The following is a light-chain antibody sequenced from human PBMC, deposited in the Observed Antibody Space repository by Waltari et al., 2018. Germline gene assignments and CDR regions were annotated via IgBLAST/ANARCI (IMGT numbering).Light chain of an antibody. Sequence: DIRLTQSPSTLSASVGDRVTITCRASQTIGVLMAWYQQKPGKAPNLLIYKASTLETEVPSRFSGSGSGTEFTLTISGLQPDDFATYYCQQYHDYSRTFGQGTKLEIK. CDR2: KAS. CDR3: QQYHDYSRT. CDR1: QTIGVL. J-gene: IGKJ2*02. V-gene: IGKV1-5*03.